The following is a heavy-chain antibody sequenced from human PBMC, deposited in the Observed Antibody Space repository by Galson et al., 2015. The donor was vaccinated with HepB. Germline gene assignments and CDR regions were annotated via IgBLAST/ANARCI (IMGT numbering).Heavy chain of an antibody. J-gene: IGHJ2*01. V-gene: IGHV3-48*02. CDR2: ISSTGTTI. CDR3: ARVFFGSGNSPAYWYFDL. D-gene: IGHD3-10*01. CDR1: GFTFGTYT. Sequence: SLRLSCAASGFTFGTYTMHWVRQAPGKGLESVSYISSTGTTIYYAYSVKGRFTISRDNAQNSLDLQMNSLRDEDTAVYYCARVFFGSGNSPAYWYFDLWGRGTLVTVSS.